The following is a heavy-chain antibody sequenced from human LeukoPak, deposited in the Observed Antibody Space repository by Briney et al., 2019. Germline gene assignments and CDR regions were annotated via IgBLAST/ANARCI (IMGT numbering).Heavy chain of an antibody. J-gene: IGHJ4*02. Sequence: SETLSLXCTVSGGSISSYYWSWIRQPPGKGLEWIGYIYYSGSTNYNPSLKSRVTISVDTSKNQFSLKLSSVTAADTAVYYCARLIRGYYLDYWGQGTLVTVSS. D-gene: IGHD3-22*01. CDR2: IYYSGST. V-gene: IGHV4-59*01. CDR1: GGSISSYY. CDR3: ARLIRGYYLDY.